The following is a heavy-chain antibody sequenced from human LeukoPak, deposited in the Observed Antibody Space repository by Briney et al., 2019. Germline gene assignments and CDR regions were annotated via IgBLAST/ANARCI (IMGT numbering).Heavy chain of an antibody. D-gene: IGHD3/OR15-3a*01. J-gene: IGHJ4*02. CDR1: GFTFSGYS. Sequence: GGSLRLSCAASGFTFSGYSMNWVRQAPGKGLXWVSSIRSSSSYTYYADSVKGRFTISRDNAKNSLYLQMNSLTAEDTAVYYCARAKDDFCDYWGQGTLVTVSS. V-gene: IGHV3-21*01. CDR3: ARAKDDFCDY. CDR2: IRSSSSYT.